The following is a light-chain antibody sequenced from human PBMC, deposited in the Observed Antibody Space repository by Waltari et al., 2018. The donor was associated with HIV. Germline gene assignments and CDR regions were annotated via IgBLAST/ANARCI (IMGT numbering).Light chain of an antibody. V-gene: IGLV3-21*02. CDR3: QVWHSRTAHVE. CDR2: DDR. Sequence: SYVLTQSPSVSVAPGRTDEITCGGDNIGSQNVHWYQQKSGQAPVLIVYDDRGRPSGSPERFSGTNSGNTATLTSTRVEAGDEADYYGQVWHSRTAHVEFGGGTTLTVL. CDR1: NIGSQN. J-gene: IGLJ2*01.